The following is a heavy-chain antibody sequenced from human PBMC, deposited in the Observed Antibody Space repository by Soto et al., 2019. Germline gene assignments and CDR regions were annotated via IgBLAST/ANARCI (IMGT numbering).Heavy chain of an antibody. V-gene: IGHV3-30-3*01. J-gene: IGHJ5*02. CDR2: ISYDGSNK. D-gene: IGHD2-15*01. Sequence: QVQLVESGGGVVQPGRSLRLSCAASGFIFSSYAMHWVRQAPGKGLEWVALISYDGSNKYYADSVKGRFTLSRDNSKNTLYLQMNSLRAEDTAVYYCARVSALRAFDPWGQGTLVTVSS. CDR3: ARVSALRAFDP. CDR1: GFIFSSYA.